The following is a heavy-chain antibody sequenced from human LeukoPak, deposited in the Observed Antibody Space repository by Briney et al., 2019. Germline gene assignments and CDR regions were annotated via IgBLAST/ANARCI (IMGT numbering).Heavy chain of an antibody. CDR1: GNTFSTYA. CDR3: ARDLRSDEGYFDY. CDR2: IIPMLDIA. V-gene: IGHV1-69*04. Sequence: SVKVSCKASGNTFSTYAINWVRHAPGQGLEWMGRIIPMLDIANYAQKFQGRVTITADKSTSTAYMDLSSLRSEDTAVYYRARDLRSDEGYFDYWGQGTLVTVSS. D-gene: IGHD2-21*02. J-gene: IGHJ4*02.